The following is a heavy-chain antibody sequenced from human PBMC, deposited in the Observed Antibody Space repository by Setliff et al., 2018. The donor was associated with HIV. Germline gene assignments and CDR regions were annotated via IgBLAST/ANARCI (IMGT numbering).Heavy chain of an antibody. D-gene: IGHD6-13*01. V-gene: IGHV1-18*01. Sequence: ASVKVSCKASGYTFTSYGFSWVRQAPGQGLQWMGWINTYNRQTKYADNLRDRVTMTTDTPSSTAYMELRSPRSDDTAVYFCARARYSSSRTGDYYMDVWAKGTTVTVSS. CDR1: GYTFTSYG. CDR3: ARARYSSSRTGDYYMDV. J-gene: IGHJ6*03. CDR2: INTYNRQT.